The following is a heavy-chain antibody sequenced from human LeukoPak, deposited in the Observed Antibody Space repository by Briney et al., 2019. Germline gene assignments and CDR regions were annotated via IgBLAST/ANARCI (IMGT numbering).Heavy chain of an antibody. CDR3: AREIVVVPA. V-gene: IGHV3-21*01. Sequence: GGSLRLSCAASGFTFSIYSMNWVRRAPGKGLEWVSSISSTSSYISYADSVRGRFTISRDNAKNSLYLQMNSLRAEDTAVYYCAREIVVVPAWGQGTLVTVSS. D-gene: IGHD2-2*01. CDR1: GFTFSIYS. CDR2: ISSTSSYI. J-gene: IGHJ4*02.